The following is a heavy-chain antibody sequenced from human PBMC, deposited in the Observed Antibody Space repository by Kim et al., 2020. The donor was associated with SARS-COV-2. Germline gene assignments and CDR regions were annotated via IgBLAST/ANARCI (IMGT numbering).Heavy chain of an antibody. CDR3: ARHWASDYGAYGSAFDV. V-gene: IGHV4-59*08. CDR1: GGSISSYY. D-gene: IGHD4-17*01. Sequence: SETLSLTCTVSGGSISSYYWSWIRQPPGKGLEWIGYINYGGSTKYNPSLKSRVTISVDTSENQFSLRLSSVTAADTAVYFCARHWASDYGAYGSAFDVWGQGTMVTVSS. J-gene: IGHJ3*01. CDR2: INYGGST.